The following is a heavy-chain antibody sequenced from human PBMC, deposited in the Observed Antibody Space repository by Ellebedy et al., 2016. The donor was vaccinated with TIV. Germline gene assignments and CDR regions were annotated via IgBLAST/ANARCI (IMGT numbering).Heavy chain of an antibody. CDR3: ARKILFYYGMDV. Sequence: GESLKISCTASGLTFSSHAMSWVRQAPGKGLEWVSSITESGGNTYYADSVKGRFPISRDNSKDTLFLQMNSLRAEDTAVYYCARKILFYYGMDVWGQGTTVTVSS. V-gene: IGHV3-23*01. CDR1: GLTFSSHA. J-gene: IGHJ6*02. CDR2: ITESGGNT.